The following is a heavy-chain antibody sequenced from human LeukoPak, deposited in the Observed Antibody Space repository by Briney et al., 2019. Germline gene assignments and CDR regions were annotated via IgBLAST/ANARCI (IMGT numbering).Heavy chain of an antibody. CDR1: GGTFSSYA. J-gene: IGHJ6*02. Sequence: ASVKVSCKASGGTFSSYAISWVRQAPGQGLEWMGGIIPIFGTANYAQKFQGRVTITADESTSTAYMELSSLRSEDTAVYYCAIYCTNGVCYTEVLSSYYYYGMDVWGQGTTVTASS. CDR3: AIYCTNGVCYTEVLSSYYYYGMDV. V-gene: IGHV1-69*13. CDR2: IIPIFGTA. D-gene: IGHD2-8*01.